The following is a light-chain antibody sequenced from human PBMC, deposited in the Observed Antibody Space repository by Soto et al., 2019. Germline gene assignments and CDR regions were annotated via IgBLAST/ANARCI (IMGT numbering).Light chain of an antibody. CDR1: QSVSSN. Sequence: EIVLTQAPATLSLSPGERSTLSCRASQSVSSNLAWYQQTPGQAPRLLIYGASTRATGIPARFSGSGSGTEFTLTISSLQPEDFAAYYSQQYNNSTLTFDGGTKVDIK. CDR3: QQYNNSTLT. J-gene: IGKJ4*01. V-gene: IGKV3-15*01. CDR2: GAS.